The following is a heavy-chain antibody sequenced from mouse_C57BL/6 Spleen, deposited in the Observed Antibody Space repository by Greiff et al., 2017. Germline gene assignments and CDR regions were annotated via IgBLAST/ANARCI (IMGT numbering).Heavy chain of an antibody. Sequence: VKLVESGPGLVQPSQSLSITCTVSGFSLTSYGVHWVRQSPGKGLEWLGVIWSGGSTDYNAAFISRLSISKDNSKSQVFFKMNSLQADDTAIYYCARAYDGYYLYYFDYWGQGTTLTVSS. CDR3: ARAYDGYYLYYFDY. J-gene: IGHJ2*01. V-gene: IGHV2-2*01. D-gene: IGHD2-3*01. CDR1: GFSLTSYG. CDR2: IWSGGST.